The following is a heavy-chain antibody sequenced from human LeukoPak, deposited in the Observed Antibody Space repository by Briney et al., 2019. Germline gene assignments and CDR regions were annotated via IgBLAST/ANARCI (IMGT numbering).Heavy chain of an antibody. Sequence: KGGASLQISCKGSGYSFTSYWIGWVRQLPGKGLEWMGIIYPGDSDTRYSPSFQGQVTISADKSISTAYLQWSSLKASDTAMYYCATTTVTQYYFDYWGQGTLVTVSS. V-gene: IGHV5-51*01. J-gene: IGHJ4*02. D-gene: IGHD4-17*01. CDR1: GYSFTSYW. CDR2: IYPGDSDT. CDR3: ATTTVTQYYFDY.